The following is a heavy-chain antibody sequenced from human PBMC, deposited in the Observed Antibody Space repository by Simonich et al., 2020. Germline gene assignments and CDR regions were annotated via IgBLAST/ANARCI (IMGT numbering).Heavy chain of an antibody. Sequence: QVQLVQSGAEVKKPGASVKVSCKASGYTFTSYAMHWVRQAPGQRLEWMGWINAGNGNTKYSQKCQGRVTITRDTSASTAYMELSSLRSEDTAVYYCARHQEGLYYFDYWGQGTLVTVSS. J-gene: IGHJ4*02. CDR2: INAGNGNT. CDR1: GYTFTSYA. CDR3: ARHQEGLYYFDY. V-gene: IGHV1-3*01.